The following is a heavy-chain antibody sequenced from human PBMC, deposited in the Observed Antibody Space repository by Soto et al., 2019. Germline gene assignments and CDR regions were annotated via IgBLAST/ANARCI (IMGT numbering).Heavy chain of an antibody. CDR2: ISWNSGSI. CDR1: GFTFDDYA. Sequence: EVQLVESGGGLVQPGRSLRLSCAASGFTFDDYAMHWVRQAPGKGLEWVSGISWNSGSIGYADSVKGRFTISRDNAKNHLDLQMDSLRAEDTVLYYCAKDSRPYAGNVMGDMDVWGQGTTVTVSS. V-gene: IGHV3-9*01. J-gene: IGHJ6*02. CDR3: AKDSRPYAGNVMGDMDV. D-gene: IGHD3-16*01.